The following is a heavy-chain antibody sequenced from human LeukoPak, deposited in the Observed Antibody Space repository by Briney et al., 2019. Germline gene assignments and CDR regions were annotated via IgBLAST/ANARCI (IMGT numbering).Heavy chain of an antibody. CDR3: ARERSYGFSY. CDR1: GGSISSSSYY. V-gene: IGHV4-39*07. J-gene: IGHJ4*02. D-gene: IGHD3-16*02. CDR2: IYYSGST. Sequence: SETLSLTCTVSGGSISSSSYYWGWIRQPPGKGLEWIGSIYYSGSTYYNPSLKSRVTISVDTSKNQFSLKLSSVTAADTAVYYCARERSYGFSYWGQGTLVTVSS.